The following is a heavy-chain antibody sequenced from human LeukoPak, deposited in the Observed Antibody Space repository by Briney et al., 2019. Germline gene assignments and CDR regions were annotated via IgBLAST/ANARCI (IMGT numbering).Heavy chain of an antibody. Sequence: GESLKISCKGSGYSFTSYWIGWVRQLPGKGLEWMGIIYPGDSDTRYSPSFQGQVTISADKSISTAYLQWSSLKASDTAMYYCASTILYCSSTSCCFDYWGQGTLVTVSS. J-gene: IGHJ4*02. CDR3: ASTILYCSSTSCCFDY. CDR2: IYPGDSDT. CDR1: GYSFTSYW. V-gene: IGHV5-51*01. D-gene: IGHD2-2*01.